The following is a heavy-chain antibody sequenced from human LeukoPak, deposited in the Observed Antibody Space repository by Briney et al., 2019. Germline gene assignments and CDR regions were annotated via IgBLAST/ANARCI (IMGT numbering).Heavy chain of an antibody. CDR3: ARRGRSKGGDYYYYMDV. D-gene: IGHD6-13*01. Sequence: SETLSLTCTVSSGSISTSNYYWGWVRQPPGKALEWIGNIFYSGSTYYSPSLKSRVTISLDTSRNQFSLKLSSVTAADTAVYYCARRGRSKGGDYYYYMDVWGKGTTVTISS. J-gene: IGHJ6*03. V-gene: IGHV4-39*01. CDR1: SGSISTSNYY. CDR2: IFYSGST.